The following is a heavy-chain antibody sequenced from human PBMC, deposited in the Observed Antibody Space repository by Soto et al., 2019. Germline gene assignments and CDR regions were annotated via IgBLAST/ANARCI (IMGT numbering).Heavy chain of an antibody. CDR1: GGSFSGYN. J-gene: IGHJ5*02. CDR2: INHSGST. V-gene: IGHV4-34*01. CDR3: ARDLTWAAPRRRRWFDP. D-gene: IGHD6-6*01. Sequence: SETLSLTCAVYGGSFSGYNWSWIRQPPGKGLEWIGEINHSGSTNYNPSLKSRVTISVDTSKNQFSLKLSSVTAADTAVYYCARDLTWAAPRRRRWFDPWGQGTLVTVSS.